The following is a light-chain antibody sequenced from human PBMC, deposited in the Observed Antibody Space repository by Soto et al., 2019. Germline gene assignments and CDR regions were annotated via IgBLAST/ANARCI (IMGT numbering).Light chain of an antibody. V-gene: IGKV1-39*01. CDR2: AAS. CDR1: QSISSY. Sequence: DLQMTQSPSSLSASVGDRVTITCRASQSISSYLNWYQQKPGKAPKLLIYAASSLQSGVPSRFSGSGSGTDFTLTISSLQPEDFATYYCQQSYSTRWTFGQGTKVEIK. CDR3: QQSYSTRWT. J-gene: IGKJ1*01.